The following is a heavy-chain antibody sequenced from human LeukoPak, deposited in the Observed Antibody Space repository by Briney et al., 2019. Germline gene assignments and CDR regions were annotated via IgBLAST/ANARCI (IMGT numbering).Heavy chain of an antibody. CDR1: GFTFSSYW. D-gene: IGHD4-17*01. J-gene: IGHJ6*03. CDR2: IKQDGSEK. CDR3: ARSFGTTVTTGYYYYMDV. V-gene: IGHV3-7*01. Sequence: GGSLRLSCAASGFTFSSYWMSWVRQAPGKGLEWVANIKQDGSEKYYVDSVKGRFTISRDNAKNSLYLQMNSLTAADTAVYYCARSFGTTVTTGYYYYMDVWGKGTTVTVSS.